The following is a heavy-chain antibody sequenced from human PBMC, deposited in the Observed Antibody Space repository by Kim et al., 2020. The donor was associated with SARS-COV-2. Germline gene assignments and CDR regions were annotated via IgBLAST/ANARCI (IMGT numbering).Heavy chain of an antibody. J-gene: IGHJ4*02. CDR1: GGSISTYY. V-gene: IGHV4-59*08. CDR2: IYNSGST. D-gene: IGHD1-1*01. CDR3: ARQSGTGTTSADY. Sequence: SETLSLTCTVSGGSISTYYWSWIRQPPGKGLEWIGYIYNSGSTNYSPSLKRRVTISVDTSKNQFSLKLTSVTAADTAVYYCARQSGTGTTSADYWGQGT.